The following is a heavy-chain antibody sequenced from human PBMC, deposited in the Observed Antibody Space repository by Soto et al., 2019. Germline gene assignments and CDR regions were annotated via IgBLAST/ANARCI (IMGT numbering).Heavy chain of an antibody. D-gene: IGHD5-12*01. CDR3: ATEGDIVATPYFDY. J-gene: IGHJ4*02. Sequence: QVQLVESGGGVVQPGRSLRLSCAASGFTFSSYAMHWVRQAPGKGLEWVAVISYDGSNKYYADSVKGRFTISRDNSKNTLYLQMNSLRDEDTAVYYCATEGDIVATPYFDYWGQGTLVTVSS. CDR1: GFTFSSYA. V-gene: IGHV3-30-3*01. CDR2: ISYDGSNK.